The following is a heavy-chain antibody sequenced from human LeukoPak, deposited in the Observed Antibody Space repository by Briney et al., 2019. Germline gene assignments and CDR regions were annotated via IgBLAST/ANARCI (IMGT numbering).Heavy chain of an antibody. CDR1: DLPFSRSW. V-gene: IGHV3-74*01. D-gene: IGHD5-12*01. CDR2: MSDDGTVT. Sequence: PGGSLRLSCEVSDLPFSRSWMHWVRQLPGRGLMWVSSMSDDGTVTTYADSVKGRFIISRDNAKNTLYLQLNSLRGEDTALYFCATAYSGFAYNWFDPWGQGTLVTVSS. J-gene: IGHJ5*02. CDR3: ATAYSGFAYNWFDP.